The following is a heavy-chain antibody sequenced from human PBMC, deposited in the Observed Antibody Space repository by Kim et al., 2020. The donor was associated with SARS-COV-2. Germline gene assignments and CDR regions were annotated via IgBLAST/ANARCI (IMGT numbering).Heavy chain of an antibody. Sequence: GGSLRLSCAASGFTFSSYGMHWVRQAPGKGLEWVAVISYDGSNKYYADSVKGRFTISRDNSKNTLYLQMNSLRAEDTAVYYCAKLNWPMVRGRPPLDYWGQGTLVTVSS. D-gene: IGHD3-10*01. CDR2: ISYDGSNK. V-gene: IGHV3-30*18. J-gene: IGHJ4*02. CDR3: AKLNWPMVRGRPPLDY. CDR1: GFTFSSYG.